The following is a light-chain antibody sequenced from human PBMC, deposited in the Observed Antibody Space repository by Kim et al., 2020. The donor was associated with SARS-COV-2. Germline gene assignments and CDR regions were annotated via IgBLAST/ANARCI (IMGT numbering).Light chain of an antibody. CDR1: RGDRSHA. J-gene: IGLJ3*02. CDR2: LNEDGSH. Sequence: GGSINIPCPRRRGDRSHAIQWHQQQAEKGPRDLMKLNEDGSHSKGDGIPDRFSGSSSGAGRYLTISRLQSEDGGDYYWQTGGTGGVFGGGTQLAVL. V-gene: IGLV4-69*01. CDR3: QTGGTGGV.